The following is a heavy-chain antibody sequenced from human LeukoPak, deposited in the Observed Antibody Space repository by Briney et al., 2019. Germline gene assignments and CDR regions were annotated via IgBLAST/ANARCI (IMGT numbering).Heavy chain of an antibody. V-gene: IGHV1-69*05. CDR2: IIPIFATT. D-gene: IGHD2-15*01. Sequence: SVKVSCKASGGTFSSYAINWVRQAPGQGLEWMGRIIPIFATTNYPQKFQARVTITTDESTNTAYTELSSLRSEDTAMYYCARESRYCIGDSCYPNAFDVWGQGTMVTISS. CDR3: ARESRYCIGDSCYPNAFDV. J-gene: IGHJ3*01. CDR1: GGTFSSYA.